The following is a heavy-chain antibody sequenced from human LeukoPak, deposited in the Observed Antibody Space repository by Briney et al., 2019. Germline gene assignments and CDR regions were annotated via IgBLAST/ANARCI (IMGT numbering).Heavy chain of an antibody. CDR1: GYSFTSYW. CDR2: IYPGDSDT. D-gene: IGHD5-24*01. CDR3: ARGHDYNDPYFNY. V-gene: IGHV5-51*01. J-gene: IGHJ4*02. Sequence: GESLKISCKGSGYSFTSYWIGWVRQMPGKGLEWIGIIYPGDSDTRYGPSFQGQVTISVDKSISTAYLQWSSLKASDTAMYYCARGHDYNDPYFNYWGQGTLVTVSS.